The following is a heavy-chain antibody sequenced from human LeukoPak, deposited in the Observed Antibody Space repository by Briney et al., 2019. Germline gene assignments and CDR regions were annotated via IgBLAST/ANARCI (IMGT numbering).Heavy chain of an antibody. CDR3: ARDPTFGDYADY. Sequence: ASVKVSCKASGYTFSGYYMHWVRQATGQGLEWMGWINPNSGGTNYAQKFQGRVTVTRDTSISTAYMELSRLRSDDTAVYYCARDPTFGDYADYWGQGTLVTVSS. D-gene: IGHD4-17*01. CDR1: GYTFSGYY. V-gene: IGHV1-2*02. CDR2: INPNSGGT. J-gene: IGHJ4*02.